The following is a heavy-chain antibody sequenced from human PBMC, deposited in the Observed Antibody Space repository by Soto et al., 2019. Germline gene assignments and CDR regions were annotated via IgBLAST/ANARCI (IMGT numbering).Heavy chain of an antibody. CDR2: VYYSGTT. V-gene: IGHV4-39*01. Sequence: SETLSLTCSVSGGSIITNTYSWGWIRQPPGKGLEWIGSVYYSGTTYYSPSLKSRVTISVDTSKNQFSLKQTSVTAADTALYYCASLKGRVGYSYGYIDYWGLGTLVTVSS. J-gene: IGHJ4*02. CDR3: ASLKGRVGYSYGYIDY. D-gene: IGHD5-18*01. CDR1: GGSIITNTYS.